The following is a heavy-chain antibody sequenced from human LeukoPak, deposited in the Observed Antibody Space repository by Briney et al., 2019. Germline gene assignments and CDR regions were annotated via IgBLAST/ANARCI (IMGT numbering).Heavy chain of an antibody. CDR2: INPNSGGT. J-gene: IGHJ4*02. V-gene: IGHV1-2*04. Sequence: ASVKVSCKASGYTFTGYYMHWVRQAPGQGLEWMGWINPNSGGTNYAQKFQGWVIMTRDTSISTAYMELSRLRSDDTAVYYCARSYGSGSYSFDYWGQGTLVTVSS. D-gene: IGHD3-10*01. CDR3: ARSYGSGSYSFDY. CDR1: GYTFTGYY.